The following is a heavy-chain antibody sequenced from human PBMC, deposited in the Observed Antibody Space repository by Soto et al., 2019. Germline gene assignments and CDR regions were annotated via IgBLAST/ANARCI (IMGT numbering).Heavy chain of an antibody. CDR1: GGSFSGYY. Sequence: QVQLQQWGAGLLKPSETLSLTCAVYGGSFSGYYWSWIRQPPGKGLEWIGEINHSGSTNYNPSLKSRVTISVDTSKNQFSLKLSSVTAADTAVYYCARMSGYYLYYFDYWGQGTLVTVSS. J-gene: IGHJ4*02. CDR3: ARMSGYYLYYFDY. CDR2: INHSGST. D-gene: IGHD3-22*01. V-gene: IGHV4-34*01.